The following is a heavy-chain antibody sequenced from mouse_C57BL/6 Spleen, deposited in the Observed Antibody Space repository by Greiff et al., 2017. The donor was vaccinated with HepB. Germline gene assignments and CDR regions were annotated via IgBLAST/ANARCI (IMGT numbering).Heavy chain of an antibody. D-gene: IGHD1-1*01. CDR2: IYPGDGDT. V-gene: IGHV1-82*01. CDR1: GYAFSSSW. Sequence: QVQLQQSGPELVKPGASVKISCKASGYAFSSSWMNWVKQRPGKGLEWIGRIYPGDGDTNYNGKFKGKATLTADKSSSTAYMQLSSLTSEDSAVYFCADGSSYRYFDVWGTGTTVTVSS. CDR3: ADGSSYRYFDV. J-gene: IGHJ1*03.